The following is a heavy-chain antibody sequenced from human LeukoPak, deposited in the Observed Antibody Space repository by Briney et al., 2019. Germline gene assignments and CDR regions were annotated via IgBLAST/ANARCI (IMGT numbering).Heavy chain of an antibody. D-gene: IGHD3-22*01. Sequence: GGSLRLSCAASGFTFSSYGMHWVRQAPGKGLEWVAFIRYDGSNKYYADSVKGRFTISRDNSKNTLYLQMNSLRAEDTAAYYSAKDGYYDSSGYYYFDYWGQGTLVTASS. CDR3: AKDGYYDSSGYYYFDY. CDR1: GFTFSSYG. V-gene: IGHV3-30*02. CDR2: IRYDGSNK. J-gene: IGHJ4*02.